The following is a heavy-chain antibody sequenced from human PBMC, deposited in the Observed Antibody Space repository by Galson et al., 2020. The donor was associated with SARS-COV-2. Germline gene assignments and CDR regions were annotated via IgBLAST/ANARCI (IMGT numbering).Heavy chain of an antibody. CDR3: AKSREVNYYGSGSYYNAPDDF. CDR2: LRYDGSEK. Sequence: GESLKISCAASGFTFSSSGMHWFRQAPGKGLEWVAFLRYDGSEKNYADSVKGRFTISRDNSKNTLYLQMTSLRVEDTAVYYCAKSREVNYYGSGSYYNAPDDFWGQGTLVTVSS. V-gene: IGHV3-30*02. D-gene: IGHD3-10*01. CDR1: GFTFSSSG. J-gene: IGHJ4*02.